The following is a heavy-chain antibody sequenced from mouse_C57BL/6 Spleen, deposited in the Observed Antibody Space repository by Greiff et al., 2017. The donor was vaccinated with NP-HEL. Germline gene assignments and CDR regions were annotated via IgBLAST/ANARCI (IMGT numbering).Heavy chain of an antibody. V-gene: IGHV1-69*01. D-gene: IGHD4-1*01. Sequence: QVQLQQPGAELVMPGASVKLSCKASGYTFTSYWMHWVKQRPGQGLEWIGEIDPSDSYTNYNQKFKGKSTLTVDKSSSTAYMQLSSLTSEDSAVDYCARAGTGYAMDYWGQGTSVTVSS. J-gene: IGHJ4*01. CDR2: IDPSDSYT. CDR1: GYTFTSYW. CDR3: ARAGTGYAMDY.